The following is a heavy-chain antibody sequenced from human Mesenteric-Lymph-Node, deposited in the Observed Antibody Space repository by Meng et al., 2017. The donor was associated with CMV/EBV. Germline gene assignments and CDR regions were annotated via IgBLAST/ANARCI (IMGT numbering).Heavy chain of an antibody. Sequence: SETLSLTCTVSGGSVSSGSYYWSWIRQPPGKGLEWIGYIYYSGSTNYNPSLKSRVTISVDTSKNQFSLKLSSVTAADTAVYYCARGGRVDAFDVWGQGTVVTVSS. D-gene: IGHD1-1*01. CDR1: GGSVSSGSYY. J-gene: IGHJ3*01. CDR3: ARGGRVDAFDV. V-gene: IGHV4-61*01. CDR2: IYYSGST.